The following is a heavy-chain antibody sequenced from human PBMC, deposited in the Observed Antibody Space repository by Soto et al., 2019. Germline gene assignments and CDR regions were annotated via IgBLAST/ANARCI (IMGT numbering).Heavy chain of an antibody. V-gene: IGHV3-30*18. CDR1: GFTFSSYG. D-gene: IGHD3-22*01. Sequence: GGSLRLSCAASGFTFSSYGMHWVLQAPGKGLEWVAVISYDGSNKYYADSVKGRFTISRDNSKNTVYLQMNSLRAEDTAVYYCANDAADSSGEGLGYWGKGPLVTVS. CDR3: ANDAADSSGEGLGY. J-gene: IGHJ4*02. CDR2: ISYDGSNK.